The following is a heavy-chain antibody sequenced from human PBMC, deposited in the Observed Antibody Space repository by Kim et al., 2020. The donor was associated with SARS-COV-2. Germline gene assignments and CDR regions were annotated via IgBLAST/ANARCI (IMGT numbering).Heavy chain of an antibody. Sequence: FQSRVTITADKSTSTAYMGLSSLRSEDTAVYYCAREGWYYDSSGRYYFDYWGQGTLVTVSS. J-gene: IGHJ4*02. CDR3: AREGWYYDSSGRYYFDY. D-gene: IGHD3-22*01. V-gene: IGHV1-69*04.